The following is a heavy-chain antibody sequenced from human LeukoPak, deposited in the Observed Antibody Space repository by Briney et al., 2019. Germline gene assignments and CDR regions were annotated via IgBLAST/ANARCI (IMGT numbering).Heavy chain of an antibody. D-gene: IGHD2-8*01. J-gene: IGHJ4*02. V-gene: IGHV3-33*01. CDR2: IWYDGGNK. Sequence: GRALRLSCAASGFTFSSYGMHWVRQAPGKGLEWVAVIWYDGGNKYYADSVKGRFTISRDNSKNTLYLQMNSLRAEDTAVYYCARDCTNGVCYGTDFDYWGQGTLVTVSS. CDR3: ARDCTNGVCYGTDFDY. CDR1: GFTFSSYG.